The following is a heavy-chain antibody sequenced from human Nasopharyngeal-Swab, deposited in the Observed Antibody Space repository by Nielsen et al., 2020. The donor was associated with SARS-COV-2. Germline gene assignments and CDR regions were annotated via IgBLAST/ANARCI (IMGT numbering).Heavy chain of an antibody. CDR3: ARLGYGDSNWFDP. Sequence: WIRPRPGTGLEWIGSIYYSGSTYYNPSLKSRVTISVDTSKNQFSLKLSSVTAADTAVYYCARLGYGDSNWFDPWGQGTLVTVSS. D-gene: IGHD4-17*01. CDR2: IYYSGST. J-gene: IGHJ5*02. V-gene: IGHV4-39*01.